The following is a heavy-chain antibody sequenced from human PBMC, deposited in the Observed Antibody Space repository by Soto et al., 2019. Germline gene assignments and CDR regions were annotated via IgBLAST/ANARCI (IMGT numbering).Heavy chain of an antibody. Sequence: QVQLVQSGAEVKKPGASVKVSCQASGYSFTSYAIHWVRQAPGQRLEWMGWINTGNGNTKYSQNFQGRVTTTRYTSATTTYMELSSLRSADAAVYYCATERAYKGDSGSSFDYWGQGTLVTVSS. CDR3: ATERAYKGDSGSSFDY. J-gene: IGHJ4*02. D-gene: IGHD3-10*01. CDR1: GYSFTSYA. V-gene: IGHV1-3*04. CDR2: INTGNGNT.